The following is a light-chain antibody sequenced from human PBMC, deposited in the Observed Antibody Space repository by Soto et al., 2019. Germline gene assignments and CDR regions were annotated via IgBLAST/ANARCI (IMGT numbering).Light chain of an antibody. J-gene: IGLJ1*01. CDR3: SSYTSSSTPLYV. V-gene: IGLV2-14*01. CDR1: SSDVGGYNY. CDR2: DVS. Sequence: SALTQPASVSGSPGQSITISCTGTSSDVGGYNYVSWYQQHPGKAPKLMIYDVSNRPSGGSNRFSGSKSGNTASLTISGLQAEDEADYYCSSYTSSSTPLYVFGTGTKLTVL.